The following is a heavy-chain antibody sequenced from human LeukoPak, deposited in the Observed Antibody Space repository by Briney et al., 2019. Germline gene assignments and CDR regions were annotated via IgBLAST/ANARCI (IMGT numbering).Heavy chain of an antibody. J-gene: IGHJ4*02. V-gene: IGHV4-39*07. CDR3: ARDTRAVAGTIDY. CDR1: GGSISSSSYY. CDR2: IYYSGST. D-gene: IGHD6-19*01. Sequence: SETLSLTCTVSGGSISSSSYYWGWIRQPPGKGLEWIGSIYYSGSTYYNPSLKSRVTISVDTSKNQFSLKLSSVTAADTAVYYCARDTRAVAGTIDYWGQGTLVTVSS.